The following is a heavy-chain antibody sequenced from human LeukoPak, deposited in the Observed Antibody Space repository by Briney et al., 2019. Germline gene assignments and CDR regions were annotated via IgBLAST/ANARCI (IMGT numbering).Heavy chain of an antibody. J-gene: IGHJ4*02. V-gene: IGHV3-33*01. CDR1: GFTFSSYG. Sequence: GGSLRLSCGASGFTFSSYGMHWVRQAPGKGREWVAVIWYDGSNKYYADSVKGRFTISRDNSKNTLYLQMNSLRAEDTAVYYCARDRGIAVAAYYFDYWGQGTLVTVSS. D-gene: IGHD6-19*01. CDR2: IWYDGSNK. CDR3: ARDRGIAVAAYYFDY.